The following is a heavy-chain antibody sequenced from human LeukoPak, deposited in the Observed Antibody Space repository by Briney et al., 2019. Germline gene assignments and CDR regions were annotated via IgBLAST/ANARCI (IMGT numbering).Heavy chain of an antibody. V-gene: IGHV4-4*07. CDR1: GGSISSYY. Sequence: PSETLSLTCTASGGSISSYYWNWIRQPAGKGLEWIGRIYASGSTNYNPSLNSRVTMSGDTSKHQFSLKLISVTAADTAVYYCARDSGNPYSGSYGRFDYWGQGTLVTVSS. D-gene: IGHD1-26*01. CDR2: IYASGST. CDR3: ARDSGNPYSGSYGRFDY. J-gene: IGHJ4*02.